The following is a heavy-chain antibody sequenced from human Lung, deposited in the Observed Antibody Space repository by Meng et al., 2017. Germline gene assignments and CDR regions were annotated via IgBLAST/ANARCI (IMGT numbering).Heavy chain of an antibody. CDR3: ARDLGGIFAY. CDR1: GFTFSSYW. Sequence: GESLKISSVASGFTFSSYWMHWVRQDPGKGLVWVSRINTDGSTTSYADSVKGRFTISRDNAKNTLYLQMNSLRAEDTAVYYCARDLGGIFAYWGQGGLVTVSS. D-gene: IGHD6-13*01. J-gene: IGHJ4*02. CDR2: INTDGSTT. V-gene: IGHV3-74*01.